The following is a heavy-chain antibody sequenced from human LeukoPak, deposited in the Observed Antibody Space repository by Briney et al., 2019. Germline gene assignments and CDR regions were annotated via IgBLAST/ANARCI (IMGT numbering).Heavy chain of an antibody. V-gene: IGHV3-7*01. CDR2: INQGGSDK. CDR3: TRDRSRAEDD. CDR1: GFTFSIHA. Sequence: GGSLRLSCAASGFTFSIHAMSWVRQAPGKGLEWVANINQGGSDKYYVDSVKGRFTISRDNANNLLYLQMNSLRGEDTAVYYCTRDRSRAEDDWGQGTLVTVSS. D-gene: IGHD1-14*01. J-gene: IGHJ4*02.